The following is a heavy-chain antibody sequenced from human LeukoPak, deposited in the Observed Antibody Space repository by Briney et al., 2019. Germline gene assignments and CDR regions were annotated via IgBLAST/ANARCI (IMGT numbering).Heavy chain of an antibody. J-gene: IGHJ5*02. D-gene: IGHD3-16*01. V-gene: IGHV3-66*01. Sequence: GGSLRLSCAASGITVSNRYMSWVRQAPGKGLEWVSVIYSGGSTYYADSVQGRFTISRDNSKNTLYLQMESLRVEDTAVYYCATDQVATVGPFGAWGQGTRVTVSS. CDR2: IYSGGST. CDR3: ATDQVATVGPFGA. CDR1: GITVSNRY.